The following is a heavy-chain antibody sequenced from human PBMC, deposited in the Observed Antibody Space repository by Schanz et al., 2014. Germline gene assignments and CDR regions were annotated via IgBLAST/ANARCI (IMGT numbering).Heavy chain of an antibody. Sequence: EGQLLESGGGLIQPGGSLRLSCAASGFTFSSYAMSWVRQAPGKGLEWVSAISHSGGSKYYADSVKGRFTISRDNSENTLYLQMNSLSADDTAVFYCAKDPSHGDYDYYFDYWGQGTLVTVSS. V-gene: IGHV3-23*01. CDR1: GFTFSSYA. CDR3: AKDPSHGDYDYYFDY. D-gene: IGHD3-22*01. CDR2: ISHSGGSK. J-gene: IGHJ4*02.